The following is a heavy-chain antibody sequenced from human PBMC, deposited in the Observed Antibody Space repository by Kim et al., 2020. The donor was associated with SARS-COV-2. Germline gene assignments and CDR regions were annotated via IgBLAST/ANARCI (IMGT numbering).Heavy chain of an antibody. Sequence: TPSLTRRVTIPVATSKNQFSLKLSSVAAADTAVYYCARYGSGRSNWFDPWGQGTLVTVSS. J-gene: IGHJ5*02. CDR3: ARYGSGRSNWFDP. V-gene: IGHV4-61*06. D-gene: IGHD3-10*01.